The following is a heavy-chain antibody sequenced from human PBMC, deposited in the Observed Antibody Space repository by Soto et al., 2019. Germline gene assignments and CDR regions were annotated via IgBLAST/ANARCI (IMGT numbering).Heavy chain of an antibody. V-gene: IGHV1-18*01. CDR2: INTYNGHS. J-gene: IGHJ4*02. D-gene: IGHD3-22*01. CDR3: ARDRLRGYDSSGFYS. Sequence: QVELVQSGAELRKPGASVKVSCKSFGYSFNYYGINWVRQAPGQGLEWMGWINTYNGHSIYAQKFEDRVTMTTATSTSTVTLELRSLKSDDTATYYCARDRLRGYDSSGFYSWGQGTLVIVSS. CDR1: GYSFNYYG.